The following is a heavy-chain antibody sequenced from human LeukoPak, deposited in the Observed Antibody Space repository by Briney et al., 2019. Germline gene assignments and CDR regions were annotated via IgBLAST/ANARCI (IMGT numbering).Heavy chain of an antibody. CDR1: GFTFDDYA. V-gene: IGHV3-9*01. D-gene: IGHD2-21*01. Sequence: SLRLSCAASGFTFDDYAMHWVRQAPGKGLEWVSGISWNSGSIGYADSVKGRFTISRDNAKNSLYLQMNSLRAEDTALYYCAKGIGPLGYWGQGTLVTVSS. J-gene: IGHJ4*02. CDR3: AKGIGPLGY. CDR2: ISWNSGSI.